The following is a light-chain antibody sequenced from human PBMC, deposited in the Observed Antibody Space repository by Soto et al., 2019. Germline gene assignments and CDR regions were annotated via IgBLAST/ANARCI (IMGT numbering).Light chain of an antibody. CDR2: WAS. CDR1: QSVLYSSNNKNY. V-gene: IGKV4-1*01. Sequence: DIVMTQSPDSLAVSLGERDTFNCKSSQSVLYSSNNKNYLAWYQQKPGQPPKLLIYWASTRESGVPDRFSGSGSGTDFTLTISSLQAEDVAVYYCQQYYTTPTFGQGTKVEIK. J-gene: IGKJ1*01. CDR3: QQYYTTPT.